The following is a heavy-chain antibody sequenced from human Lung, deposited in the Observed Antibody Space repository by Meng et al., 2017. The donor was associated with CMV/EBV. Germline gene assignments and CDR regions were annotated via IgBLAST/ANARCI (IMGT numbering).Heavy chain of an antibody. Sequence: GASLKISCAASGFSFNHFAMHWVRQGPGKGLEWVAIVSYDGSQKYYADSVKGRFTISRDNSKNTVYLQMNSLRAEDTATFYCVRSYNNNWHTFDYWGQGTXVNGAS. D-gene: IGHD1-14*01. V-gene: IGHV3-30*14. CDR1: GFSFNHFA. J-gene: IGHJ4*02. CDR2: VSYDGSQK. CDR3: VRSYNNNWHTFDY.